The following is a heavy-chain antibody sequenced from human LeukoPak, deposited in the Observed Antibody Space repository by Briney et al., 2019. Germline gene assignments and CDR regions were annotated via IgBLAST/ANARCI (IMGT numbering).Heavy chain of an antibody. CDR3: ARACSSSSEGGYYYYMDV. CDR2: IIPIFGTA. V-gene: IGHV1-69*05. D-gene: IGHD6-6*01. CDR1: GGTFSSYA. Sequence: SVKVSCTASGGTFSSYAISWVRQAPGQGLEWMGGIIPIFGTANYAQKFQGRVTITTDESTSTAYMELSSLRSEDTAVYYCARACSSSSEGGYYYYMDVWGKGTTVTVSS. J-gene: IGHJ6*03.